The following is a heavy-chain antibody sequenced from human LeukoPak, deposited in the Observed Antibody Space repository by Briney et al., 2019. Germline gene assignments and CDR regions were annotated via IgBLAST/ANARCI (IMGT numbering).Heavy chain of an antibody. Sequence: SETLSLTCNVSGVSISDGRYYWTWIRQVPGKGLEWIGYKYYSGSAKYNPSLKSRHTISIDTPENQFSLHLSSVTAADTATYYCATPYCSGISCLDVFNVWGQGRRVTVSS. CDR2: KYYSGSA. V-gene: IGHV4-31*03. CDR3: ATPYCSGISCLDVFNV. J-gene: IGHJ3*01. CDR1: GVSISDGRYY. D-gene: IGHD2-2*01.